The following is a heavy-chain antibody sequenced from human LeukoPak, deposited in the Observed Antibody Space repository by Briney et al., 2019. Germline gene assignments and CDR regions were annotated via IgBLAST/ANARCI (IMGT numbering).Heavy chain of an antibody. CDR3: VREGLERRTNFDY. V-gene: IGHV3-64D*06. CDR2: ISMNVQTT. Sequence: PGGSLRLSCSASGFTCTSHVMHWVRQAPGKGLQYVSGISMNVQTTYYAGSVKGRFTISRDSSKNTVYLQMNSLTAEDTAVYYCVREGLERRTNFDYWGQGTLVSVSS. CDR1: GFTCTSHV. D-gene: IGHD1-1*01. J-gene: IGHJ4*02.